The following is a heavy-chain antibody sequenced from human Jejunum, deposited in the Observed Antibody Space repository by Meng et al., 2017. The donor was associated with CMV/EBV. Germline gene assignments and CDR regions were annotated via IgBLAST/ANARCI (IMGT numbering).Heavy chain of an antibody. Sequence: LSWAGSGLTFDRYWLSWVRQAPGKGPVWVSGISNDGRTTSYADSVKGRFTISRDNAKNTLSLQMNSLRAEDTAVYYCVTYNWGYVIDYWGQGALVTVSS. CDR1: GLTFDRYW. D-gene: IGHD7-27*01. CDR2: ISNDGRTT. V-gene: IGHV3-74*01. CDR3: VTYNWGYVIDY. J-gene: IGHJ4*02.